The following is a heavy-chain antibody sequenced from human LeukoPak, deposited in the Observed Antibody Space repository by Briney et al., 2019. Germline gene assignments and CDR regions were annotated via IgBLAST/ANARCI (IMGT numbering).Heavy chain of an antibody. CDR2: IYPGGSDN. D-gene: IGHD2-2*01. Sequence: GEPLKISCKASGYSFTSYLSGWVRQLPGKGLEWLGIIYPGGSDNRYSPSFQGQVTISADKSISTAYLQWSSLKASDTAMYYCARHRGYCSNTSCNKYYFDYWGQGPLVTVSS. CDR1: GYSFTSYL. V-gene: IGHV5-51*01. CDR3: ARHRGYCSNTSCNKYYFDY. J-gene: IGHJ4*02.